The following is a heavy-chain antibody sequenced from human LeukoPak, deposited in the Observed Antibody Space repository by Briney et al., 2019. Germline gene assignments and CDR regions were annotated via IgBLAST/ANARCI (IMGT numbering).Heavy chain of an antibody. J-gene: IGHJ1*01. CDR2: IDPSDSYT. V-gene: IGHV5-10-1*01. D-gene: IGHD6-19*01. Sequence: GESLKISCKGSGYSFTSYWISWVRQMPGKGLEWMGRIDPSDSYTNYSPSFQGHVTISADKSISTAYLQWSSLKASDTAMYYCAGAGIAVAGNAEYFQHWGQGTLSPSPQ. CDR1: GYSFTSYW. CDR3: AGAGIAVAGNAEYFQH.